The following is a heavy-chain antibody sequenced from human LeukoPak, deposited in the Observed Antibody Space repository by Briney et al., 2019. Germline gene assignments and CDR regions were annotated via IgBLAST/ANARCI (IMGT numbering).Heavy chain of an antibody. CDR3: AKYDILTGYYPDY. CDR1: GFTFSSYA. V-gene: IGHV3-23*01. D-gene: IGHD3-9*01. CDR2: ISGSGGST. J-gene: IGHJ4*02. Sequence: PGGSLRLSCAASGFTFSSYAMSWVRQAPGKGLEWVSAISGSGGSTYYADSVKGRFTIPRDNSKNTLYLQMNSLRAEDTAVYYCAKYDILTGYYPDYWGQGTLVTVSS.